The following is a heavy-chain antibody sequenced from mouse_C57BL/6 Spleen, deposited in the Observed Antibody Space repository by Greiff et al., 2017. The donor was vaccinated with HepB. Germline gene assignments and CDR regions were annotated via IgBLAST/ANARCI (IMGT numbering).Heavy chain of an antibody. CDR2: INPNNGGT. V-gene: IGHV1-26*01. Sequence: EVQLQQSGPELVKPGASVKISCKASGYTFTDYYMNWVKQSHGKSLEWIGDINPNNGGTSYNQKFKGKATLTVDKSSSTAYMELRSLTSEDSAVYYCARPSSPYWYFDVWGTGTTVTVSS. D-gene: IGHD1-1*01. CDR3: ARPSSPYWYFDV. CDR1: GYTFTDYY. J-gene: IGHJ1*03.